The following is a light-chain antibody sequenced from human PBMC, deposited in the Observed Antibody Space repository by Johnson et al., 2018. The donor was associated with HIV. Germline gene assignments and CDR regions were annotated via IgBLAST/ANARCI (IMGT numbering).Light chain of an antibody. CDR2: ENN. Sequence: QSVLTQPPSVSAAPGQKVTISCSGSSSKIGNNYVSWYQQLPGTAPKLLIYENNKRPSGIPDRFSGSKSGTSATLDITGLQTGDAADYYCGTWDSSLSAGGVFGTGTKATVL. V-gene: IGLV1-51*02. CDR1: SSKIGNNY. CDR3: GTWDSSLSAGGV. J-gene: IGLJ1*01.